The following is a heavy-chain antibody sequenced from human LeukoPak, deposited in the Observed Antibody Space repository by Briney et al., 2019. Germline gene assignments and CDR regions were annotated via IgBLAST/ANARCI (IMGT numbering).Heavy chain of an antibody. CDR3: AGARGSGTLTNWFDP. V-gene: IGHV1-2*02. CDR1: GYTFSDFK. CDR2: IDPNSGGT. D-gene: IGHD3-10*01. J-gene: IGHJ5*02. Sequence: ASVRVSCKASGYTFSDFKMHWVRQAPGQGLEWMGWIDPNSGGTNYAQMFQGRVSMTRDTSISTVYMELHALASDDTAVYFCAGARGSGTLTNWFDPWGQGTLVTVSS.